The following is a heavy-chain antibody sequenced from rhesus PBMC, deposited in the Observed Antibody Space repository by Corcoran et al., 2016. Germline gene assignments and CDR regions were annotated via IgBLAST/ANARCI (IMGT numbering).Heavy chain of an antibody. Sequence: QVKLQQWGEGLVKPSETLSLPCAVSGGSISSNYWSWIRPPPGKGRQWIGRIHGSRGSTDDNPSLRRQGTISTDTSKNQCSRKLSSVTAADTSVYYCATRESFSYNRFDVWGPGVLVTVSS. CDR2: IHGSRGST. J-gene: IGHJ5-1*01. V-gene: IGHV4-147*01. CDR3: ATRESFSYNRFDV. CDR1: GGSISSNY.